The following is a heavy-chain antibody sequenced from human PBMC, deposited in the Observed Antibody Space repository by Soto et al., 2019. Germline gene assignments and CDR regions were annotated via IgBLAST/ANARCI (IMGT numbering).Heavy chain of an antibody. V-gene: IGHV3-30-3*01. D-gene: IGHD3-22*01. CDR3: ARTGYDRSGYFVEYYFDY. J-gene: IGHJ4*02. CDR1: GFTFSKYA. CDR2: ISNDGSNP. Sequence: PAGSLRLSCAASGFTFSKYAMHWVRQARGTGLEWVAVISNDGSNPYYADSVKGRFTISRDNSKNTLYLQMNSLREEDTAVYYCARTGYDRSGYFVEYYFDYWGQGTLVTVSS.